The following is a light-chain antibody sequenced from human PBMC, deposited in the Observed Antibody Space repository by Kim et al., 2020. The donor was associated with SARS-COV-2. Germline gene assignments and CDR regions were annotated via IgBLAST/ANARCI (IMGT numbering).Light chain of an antibody. CDR2: DVS. J-gene: IGLJ2*01. V-gene: IGLV2-14*03. CDR1: STDVGGYNY. CDR3: TSYTSSSAQLV. Sequence: QSALTQPAYVSGSPGQSITISCTGASTDVGGYNYVSWYQQHPGKAPKFLIYDVSNRPSGVSNRFSGSKSGNTASLTISGLQAEDEANYYCTSYTSSSAQLVFGGVTQLTVL.